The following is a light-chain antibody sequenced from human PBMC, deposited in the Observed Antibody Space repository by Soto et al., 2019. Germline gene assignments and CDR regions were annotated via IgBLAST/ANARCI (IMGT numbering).Light chain of an antibody. Sequence: DIQMTQSPSTLSASVGDRVTITCRASQSISSWLAWYQQKPGKAPKLLIYKASSLESGVPSRFSGSGSGTELTLTISSLQPDDFAPYCCQQYNSYPYTFSQGAKLEIK. CDR2: KAS. J-gene: IGKJ2*01. V-gene: IGKV1-5*03. CDR3: QQYNSYPYT. CDR1: QSISSW.